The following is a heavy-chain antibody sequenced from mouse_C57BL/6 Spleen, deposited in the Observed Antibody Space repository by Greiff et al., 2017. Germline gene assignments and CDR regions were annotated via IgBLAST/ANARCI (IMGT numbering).Heavy chain of an antibody. D-gene: IGHD3-3*01. V-gene: IGHV1-81*01. J-gene: IGHJ1*03. CDR2: IYPRSGNT. CDR1: GYTFTSYG. CDR3: ARGGTVWYFDV. Sequence: QVHVKQSGAELARPGASVKLSCKASGYTFTSYGISWVKQRTGQGLEWIGEIYPRSGNTYYNEKFKGKATLTADKSSSTAYMELRSLTSEDSAVYFCARGGTVWYFDVWGTGTTVTVSS.